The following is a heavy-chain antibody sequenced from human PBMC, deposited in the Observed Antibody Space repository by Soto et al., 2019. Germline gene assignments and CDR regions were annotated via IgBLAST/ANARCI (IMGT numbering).Heavy chain of an antibody. V-gene: IGHV1-69*18. Sequence: HAQLVQSGAELRKPGSSVKVSCKASGGIFSNFAFSWVRQAPGQGLEWVGTVVPVYGAVHYAHQFQGRVTITADESTTTTYMEMCGLRSEDTAVYYCAKDGGGYPWGQGTLVTVSS. J-gene: IGHJ5*02. D-gene: IGHD2-15*01. CDR3: AKDGGGYP. CDR1: GGIFSNFA. CDR2: VVPVYGAV.